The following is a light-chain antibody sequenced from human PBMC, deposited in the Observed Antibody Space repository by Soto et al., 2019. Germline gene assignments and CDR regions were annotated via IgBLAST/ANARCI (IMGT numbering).Light chain of an antibody. CDR3: AAWDDSRSAVV. V-gene: IGLV1-44*01. CDR2: SNN. Sequence: QAVVTQPPSSSGTPGQRVTISCAGSSSNIGGNTVNWYQQLPGTAPRVLIYSNNQRPSWVPDRFSGSKSGTSASLALSGLQAEDEADYYCAAWDDSRSAVVFGGGTKVTVL. CDR1: SSNIGGNT. J-gene: IGLJ2*01.